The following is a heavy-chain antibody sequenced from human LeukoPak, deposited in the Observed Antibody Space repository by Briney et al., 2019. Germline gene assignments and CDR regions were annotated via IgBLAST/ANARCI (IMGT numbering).Heavy chain of an antibody. CDR1: GGSFSGHY. V-gene: IGHV4-59*11. CDR2: IYYSGST. CDR3: ARDVGGYAAHYFDY. D-gene: IGHD5-12*01. J-gene: IGHJ4*02. Sequence: PSETLSLTCAVYGGSFSGHYWSWIRQPPGMGLEWIGYIYYSGSTNYNPSLKSRVTISVDTSKNQFSLKLSSVTAADTAVYYCARDVGGYAAHYFDYWGQGTLVTVSS.